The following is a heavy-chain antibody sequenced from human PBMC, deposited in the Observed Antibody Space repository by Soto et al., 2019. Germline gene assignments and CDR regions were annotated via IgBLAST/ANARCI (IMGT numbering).Heavy chain of an antibody. J-gene: IGHJ6*02. Sequence: GGSLRLSCAASGFTFSSYWMSWVRQAPGKGLEWVANIKQDGSEKDYVDSVKGRFTISRDNAKNSLYLQMNSLRAEDTAVYYCAREEQYSSSWTRGYYYGMDVWGQGTTVTVSS. V-gene: IGHV3-7*01. D-gene: IGHD6-13*01. CDR2: IKQDGSEK. CDR3: AREEQYSSSWTRGYYYGMDV. CDR1: GFTFSSYW.